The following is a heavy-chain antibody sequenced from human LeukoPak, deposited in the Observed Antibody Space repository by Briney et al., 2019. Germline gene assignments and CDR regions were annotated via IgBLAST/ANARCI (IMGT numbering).Heavy chain of an antibody. CDR2: IYYSGST. J-gene: IGHJ4*02. V-gene: IGHV4-59*01. Sequence: SETLSLTCTVSGGSISSYYWSWIRQPPGKGLEWIGYIYYSGSTNYNPSLKSRVTVSVDTSKNQFSLRLSSVTAADTAVYYWARGSGWFNYWGQGTLVTVSS. CDR3: ARGSGWFNY. CDR1: GGSISSYY. D-gene: IGHD6-19*01.